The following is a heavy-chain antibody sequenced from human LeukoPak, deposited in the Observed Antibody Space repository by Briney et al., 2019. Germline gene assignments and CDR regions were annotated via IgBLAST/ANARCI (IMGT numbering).Heavy chain of an antibody. CDR3: ARQNLDCSGGSCYGKYYFDY. D-gene: IGHD2-15*01. V-gene: IGHV4-59*08. Sequence: SETLSLTCTVSGGSISSYYWSWIRQPPGKGLEWIGYIYYSGSTNYNPSLKSRVTISVDTSKNQFSLELSSVTAADTAVYYCARQNLDCSGGSCYGKYYFDYWGQGTLVTVSS. J-gene: IGHJ4*02. CDR1: GGSISSYY. CDR2: IYYSGST.